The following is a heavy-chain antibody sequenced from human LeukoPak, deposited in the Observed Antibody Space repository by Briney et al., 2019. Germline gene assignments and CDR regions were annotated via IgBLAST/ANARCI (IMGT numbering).Heavy chain of an antibody. CDR2: IYHSGST. CDR1: GYSISSGYY. J-gene: IGHJ4*02. Sequence: KPSETLSLTCAVSGYSISSGYYWGWIRQPPGQGLEWIGSIYHSGSTYHNPSLKSRVTISVDTSKNQFSLKLSSVTAADTAVYYCARDYGSGSYYRPFDYWGQGTLVTVSS. D-gene: IGHD3-10*01. CDR3: ARDYGSGSYYRPFDY. V-gene: IGHV4-38-2*01.